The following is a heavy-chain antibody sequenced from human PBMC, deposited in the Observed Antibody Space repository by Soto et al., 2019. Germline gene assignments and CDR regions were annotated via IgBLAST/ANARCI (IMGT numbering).Heavy chain of an antibody. D-gene: IGHD6-13*01. V-gene: IGHV5-51*01. CDR2: IYPGDSDT. CDR3: ARHGAAAAPTSDAFDI. CDR1: GYSFTSYW. J-gene: IGHJ3*02. Sequence: GESLKISCKGSGYSFTSYWIGWVRQMPGKGLEWMGIIYPGDSDTRYSPSFQGQVTISADKSISTAYLQWSSLKASDTAMYYCARHGAAAAPTSDAFDIWGQGTMVTVSS.